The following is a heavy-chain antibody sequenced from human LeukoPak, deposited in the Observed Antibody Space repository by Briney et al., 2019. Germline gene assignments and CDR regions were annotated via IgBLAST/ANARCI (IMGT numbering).Heavy chain of an antibody. V-gene: IGHV4-34*01. CDR1: AGSFTGYY. J-gene: IGHJ4*02. CDR2: IDHTGSI. Sequence: SETLSLTCAVNAGSFTGYYWSWIRQPPGKGLEWIGEIDHTGSISYSPSLRSRVTISVDTFKNQFSLKLRSVTAADRAIYYRARGGYGPGSHYRYWGQGTLVTVSS. D-gene: IGHD3-10*01. CDR3: ARGGYGPGSHYRY.